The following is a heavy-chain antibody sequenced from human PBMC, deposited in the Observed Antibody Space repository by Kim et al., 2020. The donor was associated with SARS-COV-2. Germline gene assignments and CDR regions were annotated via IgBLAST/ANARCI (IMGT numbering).Heavy chain of an antibody. CDR1: GDSISDNYY. CDR2: IYYSGNT. V-gene: IGHV4-39*07. Sequence: SETLSLTCTVSGDSISDNYYWGWIRQPPGKGLEWIGNIYYSGNTYYNPSPKSRVTISVDTSKNQLSLKLTSVTAAATAVDYYARTSGSGRHIKAVYWGEG. D-gene: IGHD3-10*01. J-gene: IGHJ4*02. CDR3: ARTSGSGRHIKAVY.